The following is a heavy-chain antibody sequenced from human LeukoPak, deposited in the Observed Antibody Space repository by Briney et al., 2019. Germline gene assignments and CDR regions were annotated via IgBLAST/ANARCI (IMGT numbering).Heavy chain of an antibody. CDR1: GDSVSSNSVT. CDR3: ARGAPAFDS. J-gene: IGHJ4*02. D-gene: IGHD3-16*01. Sequence: SQTLSLTCAISGDSVSSNSVTWHWIRPSPSRGLEWLGRTYYRSKWYNDYAVSLKSRIIINPDTSKNQLSLQLNSVTPEDTAVYYCARGAPAFDSWGQGTLVTVSS. CDR2: TYYRSKWYN. V-gene: IGHV6-1*01.